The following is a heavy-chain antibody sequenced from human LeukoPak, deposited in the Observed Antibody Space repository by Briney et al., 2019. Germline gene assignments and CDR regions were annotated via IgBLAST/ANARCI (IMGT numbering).Heavy chain of an antibody. CDR3: AKNGDRGAYCTGGTCYPYFYYYMDV. Sequence: GGSLRLSCAASGFTFSTFAMIWVRQPPGKGLEWVSSIFPSGGEIHYADSVRGRFTISRDNSKSTLSLQMNSLRAEDTAIYYCAKNGDRGAYCTGGTCYPYFYYYMDVWGKGTTVTI. J-gene: IGHJ6*03. D-gene: IGHD2-15*01. V-gene: IGHV3-23*01. CDR1: GFTFSTFA. CDR2: IFPSGGEI.